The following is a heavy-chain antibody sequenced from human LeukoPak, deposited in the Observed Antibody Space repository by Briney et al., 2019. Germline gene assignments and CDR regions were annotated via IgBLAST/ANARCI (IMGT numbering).Heavy chain of an antibody. J-gene: IGHJ4*02. CDR2: IDRDGALR. CDR3: VASRWSGALDF. Sequence: GGSLRLSCAASGFIFNAYWMLWVRQVLGEGLGWVSRIDRDGALRIYANSVKSRFTVSRDNAKKTLYLQMNSMKEEDTAIYYCVASRWSGALDFWGQGSLVTVSS. V-gene: IGHV3-74*01. D-gene: IGHD3-3*01. CDR1: GFIFNAYW.